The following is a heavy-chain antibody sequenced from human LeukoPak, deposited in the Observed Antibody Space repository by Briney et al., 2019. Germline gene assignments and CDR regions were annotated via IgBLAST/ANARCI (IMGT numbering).Heavy chain of an antibody. CDR1: GYTFTSYG. J-gene: IGHJ4*02. V-gene: IGHV1-18*04. Sequence: ASVKVSCKASGYTFTSYGISWVRQAPGQGLEWMGWISAYNGNTNYAQKLQGRVTMTTDTSTSTAYMELRGLRSDDTAVYYCARDRDVPAATSFDYWGRGTLVTVSS. CDR3: ARDRDVPAATSFDY. D-gene: IGHD2-2*01. CDR2: ISAYNGNT.